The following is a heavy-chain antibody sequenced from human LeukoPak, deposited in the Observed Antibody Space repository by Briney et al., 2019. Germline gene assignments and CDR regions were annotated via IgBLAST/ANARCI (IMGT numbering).Heavy chain of an antibody. J-gene: IGHJ5*02. CDR2: IYHSGST. CDR1: VGSISSRPYY. CDR3: ARGPDYSSSYAANWFDP. D-gene: IGHD6-13*01. Sequence: SEPLSLTCTVSVGSISSRPYYWGWIRQPPGKGLQWIGSIYHSGSTFYDPSLKSRVTISIDTSRNQFSLRLNSVTSADTAVYFCARGPDYSSSYAANWFDPWGQGTLVTVSS. V-gene: IGHV4-39*01.